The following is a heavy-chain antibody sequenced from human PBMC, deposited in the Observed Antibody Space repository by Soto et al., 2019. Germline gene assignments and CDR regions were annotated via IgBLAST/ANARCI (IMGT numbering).Heavy chain of an antibody. CDR3: AGSRITMVRGVIMSGMAV. Sequence: PSETLSLTCTVSGGSISSGGYYWSWIRQHPGKGLEWIGYIYYSGSTYYNPSLKSRVTISVDTSKNQFSLKLSSVTAADTAVYYCAGSRITMVRGVIMSGMAVWGQGTTVTVSS. D-gene: IGHD3-10*01. J-gene: IGHJ6*02. CDR2: IYYSGST. V-gene: IGHV4-31*03. CDR1: GGSISSGGYY.